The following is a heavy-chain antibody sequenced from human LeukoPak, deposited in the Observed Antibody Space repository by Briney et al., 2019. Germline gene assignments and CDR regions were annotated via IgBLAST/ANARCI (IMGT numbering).Heavy chain of an antibody. CDR1: GFTFSSYA. D-gene: IGHD2-2*01. CDR3: ARDSPYWYHPPAFDI. CDR2: ISYDGSNK. V-gene: IGHV3-30*04. Sequence: GGSLRLSCAASGFTFSSYAMHWVRQAPGKGLEWVAVISYDGSNKYYADSVKGRFTISRGNSKSTLYLQMNSLRAEDTAVYYCARDSPYWYHPPAFDIWGQGTMVTVSS. J-gene: IGHJ3*02.